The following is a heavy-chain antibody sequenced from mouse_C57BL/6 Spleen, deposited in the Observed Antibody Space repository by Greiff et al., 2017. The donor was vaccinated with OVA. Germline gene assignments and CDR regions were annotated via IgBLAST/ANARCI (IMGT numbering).Heavy chain of an antibody. CDR2: IDPSDSYT. J-gene: IGHJ1*03. D-gene: IGHD2-1*01. Sequence: QVQLQQSGAELVMPGASVKLSCKASGYTFTSYWMHWVKQRPGQGLEWIGEIDPSDSYTNYNQKFKGKSTLTVDKSSSTAYMQLSSLTSEDSAVYYCARRRGNYVEYFDVWGTGTTVTVSS. CDR3: ARRRGNYVEYFDV. CDR1: GYTFTSYW. V-gene: IGHV1-69*01.